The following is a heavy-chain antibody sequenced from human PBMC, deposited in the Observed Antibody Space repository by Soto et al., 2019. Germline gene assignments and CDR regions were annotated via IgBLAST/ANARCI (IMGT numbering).Heavy chain of an antibody. CDR3: AVRAFSSGWYSFFDY. CDR1: GGSFSGYY. J-gene: IGHJ4*02. CDR2: INHSGST. V-gene: IGHV4-34*01. Sequence: QVQLQQWGAGLLKPSETLSLTCAVYGGSFSGYYWSWIRQPPGKGLEWIGEINHSGSTNYNPSLKSRVTISVDTSKNQFSLKLSSVPAAYTAVYYCAVRAFSSGWYSFFDYWGQGTLVTVSS. D-gene: IGHD6-19*01.